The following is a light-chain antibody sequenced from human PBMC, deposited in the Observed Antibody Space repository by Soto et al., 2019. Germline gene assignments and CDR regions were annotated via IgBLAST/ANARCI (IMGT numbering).Light chain of an antibody. Sequence: QSVLTQPASVSGSPGQSITISCTGTSSDVGGYNYVSWYQQRPGKAPKLMIYDVSSRPSEVSNRFSGSKSGNTASLTISGLQTEDEADYYCSAYTISSTYVFGAGTKVTVL. CDR2: DVS. V-gene: IGLV2-14*01. CDR3: SAYTISSTYV. J-gene: IGLJ1*01. CDR1: SSDVGGYNY.